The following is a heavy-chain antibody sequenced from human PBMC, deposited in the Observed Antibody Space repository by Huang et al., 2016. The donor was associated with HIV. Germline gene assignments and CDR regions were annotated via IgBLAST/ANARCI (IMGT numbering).Heavy chain of an antibody. CDR1: GFSFSVYA. Sequence: EVQLLESGGGLVQAGGSQRLSCAASGFSFSVYAMTWVRQAPGKGLEWVSAISGSGTTYYRDSVKGRFTISRDNSKNTLFLQTNSLRVEDTAVYYCAKIISNWPLYYMDVWGKGTTVTVSS. CDR3: AKIISNWPLYYMDV. V-gene: IGHV3-23*01. CDR2: ISGSGTT. J-gene: IGHJ6*03. D-gene: IGHD6-13*01.